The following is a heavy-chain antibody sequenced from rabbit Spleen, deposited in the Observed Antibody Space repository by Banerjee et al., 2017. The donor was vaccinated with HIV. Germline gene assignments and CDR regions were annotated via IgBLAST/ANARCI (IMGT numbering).Heavy chain of an antibody. J-gene: IGHJ6*01. CDR3: ARDTGSSFSTYAMDL. CDR1: GFDFSRYG. Sequence: QEQLVESGGGLVQPGGSLKLSCKASGFDFSRYGVSWVRQAPGKGLEWIGYIDPIFDTTYYASWAKGRFTISKTSSTTVTLQMTSLTVADTATYFCARDTGSSFSTYAMDLWGPGTLVTVS. CDR2: IDPIFDTT. D-gene: IGHD8-1*01. V-gene: IGHV1S45*01.